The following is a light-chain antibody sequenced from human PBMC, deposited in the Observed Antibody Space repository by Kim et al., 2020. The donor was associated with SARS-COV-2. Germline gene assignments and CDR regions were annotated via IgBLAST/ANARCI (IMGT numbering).Light chain of an antibody. CDR1: HGISTD. J-gene: IGKJ3*01. CDR2: AVS. V-gene: IGKV1-9*01. CDR3: QQLHTDPLT. Sequence: AAVGDRVTITCRSSHGISTDLAWYPQTPGNPPKLLICAVSTLQSGVPSRFSGSGSVTDFTLTISSQQPEDFSTYSCQQLHTDPLTFGPGTKVDIK.